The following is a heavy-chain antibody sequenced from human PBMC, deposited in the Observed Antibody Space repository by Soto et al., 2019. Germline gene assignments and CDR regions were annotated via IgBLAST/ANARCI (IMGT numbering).Heavy chain of an antibody. V-gene: IGHV3-21*01. D-gene: IGHD6-13*01. Sequence: EVQLVESGGGLVKPGGSLRLSCAASGFTFSSYSMNWVRQAPGKGLEWVSSISSSSSYIYYADSVKGRFTISRDNATNSLYLQVNSPRAEDTAVYYCARERIAAALDYWGQGTLVTVSS. J-gene: IGHJ4*02. CDR2: ISSSSSYI. CDR3: ARERIAAALDY. CDR1: GFTFSSYS.